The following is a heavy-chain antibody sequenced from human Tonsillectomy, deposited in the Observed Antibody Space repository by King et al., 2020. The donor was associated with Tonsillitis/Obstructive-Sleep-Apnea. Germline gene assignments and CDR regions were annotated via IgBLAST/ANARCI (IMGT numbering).Heavy chain of an antibody. D-gene: IGHD3-3*01. CDR3: ARDLYDFWSGEDDAFDI. V-gene: IGHV1-2*06. Sequence: VQLVESGAEVKKPGASVKVSCKASGYTFTGYYMHWVRQAPGQGLEWMGRINPNSGGTNYAQKFQGRVTMTRDTSISTPYMELSRLRSDDTAVYYCARDLYDFWSGEDDAFDIWGQGTMVTVSS. CDR2: INPNSGGT. J-gene: IGHJ3*02. CDR1: GYTFTGYY.